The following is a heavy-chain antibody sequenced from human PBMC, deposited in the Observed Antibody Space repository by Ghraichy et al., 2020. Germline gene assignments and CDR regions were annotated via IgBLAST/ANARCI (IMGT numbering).Heavy chain of an antibody. V-gene: IGHV3-11*06. CDR1: GFTFSDYY. CDR3: ARDRGERSITMVRGVYDY. Sequence: GGSLRLSCTASGFTFSDYYMSWIRQAPGKGLEWISYLSTGSEYTNSADSVKGRFTISRDNAKNSLYLQMNSLRAEDTAVYYCARDRGERSITMVRGVYDYWGQGILVTVSS. CDR2: LSTGSEYT. D-gene: IGHD3-10*01. J-gene: IGHJ4*02.